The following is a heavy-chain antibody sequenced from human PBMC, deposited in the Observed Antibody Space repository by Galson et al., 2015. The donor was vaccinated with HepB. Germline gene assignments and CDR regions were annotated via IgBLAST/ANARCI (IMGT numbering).Heavy chain of an antibody. CDR2: IYSGGST. Sequence: SLRLSCAASGFTVSSNYMSWVRQAPGKGLEWVSVIYSGGSTYYADSVKGRFTISRDNSKNTLYLQMNSLRAEDTAVYYCARDAQLGYYSGGSCYDVLDYWGQGTLVTVSS. V-gene: IGHV3-53*01. J-gene: IGHJ4*02. CDR1: GFTVSSNY. D-gene: IGHD2-15*01. CDR3: ARDAQLGYYSGGSCYDVLDY.